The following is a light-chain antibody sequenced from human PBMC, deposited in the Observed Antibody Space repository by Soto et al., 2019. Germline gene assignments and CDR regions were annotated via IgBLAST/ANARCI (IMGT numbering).Light chain of an antibody. V-gene: IGKV1-12*01. CDR3: QQSNTFPLT. CDR1: QGISSR. CDR2: AAS. J-gene: IGKJ4*01. Sequence: DLQMTQSPSSVSASVGDKITSTCRANQGISSRLAWYQQKPGKAPNLLIYAASSLQSGVPSRFSGSVSETDFTLTIGSLHPEDFATYYCQQSNTFPLTFGGGTKVEIK.